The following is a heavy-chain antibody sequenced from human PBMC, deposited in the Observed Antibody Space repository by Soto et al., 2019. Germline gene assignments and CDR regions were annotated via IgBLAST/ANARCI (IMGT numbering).Heavy chain of an antibody. CDR2: ISYDGSNK. CDR3: AKDYGGNSEERGPAAYYYYYGMDV. CDR1: GFTFSSYG. D-gene: IGHD4-17*01. J-gene: IGHJ6*02. Sequence: QVQLVESGGGVVQPGRSLRLSCAASGFTFSSYGMHWVRQAPGKGLEGVAVISYDGSNKYYADSVKGRFTISRENSKNPLYLQMNSLRAEDTAVYYCAKDYGGNSEERGPAAYYYYYGMDVWGQGTTVTVSS. V-gene: IGHV3-30*18.